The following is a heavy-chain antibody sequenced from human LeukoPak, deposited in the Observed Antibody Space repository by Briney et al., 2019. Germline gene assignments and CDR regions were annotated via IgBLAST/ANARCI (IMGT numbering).Heavy chain of an antibody. Sequence: ASVKVSCKASGYTSTDNHMYWIRQAPGQGLECMGWISPNSGGTNYAQKFQGRITMTGDTSISTGYMELSSLRSDDTAVYYCARELGRNAFDVRGQGTMVTVSS. V-gene: IGHV1-2*02. CDR2: ISPNSGGT. CDR1: GYTSTDNH. CDR3: ARELGRNAFDV. D-gene: IGHD7-27*01. J-gene: IGHJ3*01.